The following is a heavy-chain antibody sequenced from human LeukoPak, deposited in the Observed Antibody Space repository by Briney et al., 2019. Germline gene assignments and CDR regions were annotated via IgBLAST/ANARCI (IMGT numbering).Heavy chain of an antibody. CDR3: ARQESGDILTGNLG. D-gene: IGHD3-9*01. Sequence: SETLSLTCTVSGGSISSSSYYWGWIRQPPGKGLEWIGSIYYSGSTYYNPSLKSRVTISVDTSKNQFSLKLSSVTAADTAVYYFARQESGDILTGNLGWGQGTLVTVSS. CDR1: GGSISSSSYY. CDR2: IYYSGST. V-gene: IGHV4-39*01. J-gene: IGHJ4*02.